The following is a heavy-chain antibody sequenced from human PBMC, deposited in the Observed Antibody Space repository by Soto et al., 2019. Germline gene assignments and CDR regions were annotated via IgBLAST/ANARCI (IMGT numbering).Heavy chain of an antibody. CDR1: GCTFINYA. CDR3: AKNPGYYYDSTGYHFDY. J-gene: IGHJ4*02. Sequence: PGGSLRLSCAASGCTFINYAMSWVRQAPGKVLEWVSAISYGGGTTYYADSVKGRFTISRDNSKNTLYLQMNSLRAEDTAVYYCAKNPGYYYDSTGYHFDYWGQGTLVTVSS. D-gene: IGHD3-22*01. CDR2: ISYGGGTT. V-gene: IGHV3-23*01.